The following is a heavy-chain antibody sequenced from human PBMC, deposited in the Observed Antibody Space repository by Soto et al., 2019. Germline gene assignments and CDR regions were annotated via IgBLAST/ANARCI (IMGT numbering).Heavy chain of an antibody. D-gene: IGHD2-15*01. CDR1: GFTFSSYA. J-gene: IGHJ6*02. CDR3: ASDTRYYGMDV. Sequence: QVQLVESGGGVVQPGRSLRLSCAASGFTFSSYAMHWVRQAPGKGLEWVAVISYDGSNKYYADSVKGRFTISRDNSKNTLYLQMNSLRAEDTAVYYCASDTRYYGMDVWGQGTTVTVSS. V-gene: IGHV3-30-3*01. CDR2: ISYDGSNK.